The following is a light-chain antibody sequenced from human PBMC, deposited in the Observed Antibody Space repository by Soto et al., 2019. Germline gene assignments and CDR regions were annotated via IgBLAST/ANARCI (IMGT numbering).Light chain of an antibody. CDR2: LGS. Sequence: IVMTQSPLSLPVTPGEPASMSCRSSQNLLHSDGFNYLDWYLQKPGQSPQLLIFLGSYRASGVPDRFSGSGSGTDFALRISRVEAEDVGVYYCMQAIQTRTFGPGTKVDIK. CDR3: MQAIQTRT. J-gene: IGKJ1*01. V-gene: IGKV2-28*01. CDR1: QNLLHSDGFNY.